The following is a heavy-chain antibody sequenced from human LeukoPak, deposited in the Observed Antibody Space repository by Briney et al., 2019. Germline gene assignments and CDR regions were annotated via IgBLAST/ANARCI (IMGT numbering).Heavy chain of an antibody. D-gene: IGHD1-26*01. CDR2: ISWDGGST. CDR3: AKGGVLHGKQYYYYYYMDV. CDR1: GFTFDDYT. J-gene: IGHJ6*03. V-gene: IGHV3-43*01. Sequence: GGSLRLSCAASGFTFDDYTMHWVRQAPGKGLEWVSLISWDGGSTDYADSVKGRFTISRDNGKNSLYLQMNTLRTEDTALYYCAKGGVLHGKQYYYYYYMDVWGKGTTVTVSS.